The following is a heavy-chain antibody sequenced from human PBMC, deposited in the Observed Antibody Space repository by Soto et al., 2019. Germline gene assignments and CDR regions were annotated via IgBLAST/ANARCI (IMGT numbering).Heavy chain of an antibody. V-gene: IGHV1-69*01. CDR2: IIPIFGTA. CDR3: ALKCGIVVVPEKNAFDI. J-gene: IGHJ3*02. Sequence: QVQLVQSGAEVKKPGSSVKVSCKASGGTFSSYAISWVRQAPGQGLEWMGGIIPIFGTANYAQKFQGRVTITADESTSTAYMELSSLRSDDTAVYYCALKCGIVVVPEKNAFDIWGHGTMVTVSS. CDR1: GGTFSSYA. D-gene: IGHD2-2*01.